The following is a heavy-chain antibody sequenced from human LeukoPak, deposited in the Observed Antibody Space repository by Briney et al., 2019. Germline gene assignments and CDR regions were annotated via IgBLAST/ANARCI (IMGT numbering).Heavy chain of an antibody. CDR1: GFTFSSYS. D-gene: IGHD3-22*01. V-gene: IGHV3-21*01. CDR2: ISSSSSYI. J-gene: IGHJ4*02. Sequence: GGSLRLSCAASGFTFSSYSMTWVRQAPGKGLEWVSSISSSSSYIYYADSVKGRFTISRDNAKNSLYLQMNSLRAEDTAVYYCARVASDSSGYYYSYGITWGQGTLVTVSS. CDR3: ARVASDSSGYYYSYGIT.